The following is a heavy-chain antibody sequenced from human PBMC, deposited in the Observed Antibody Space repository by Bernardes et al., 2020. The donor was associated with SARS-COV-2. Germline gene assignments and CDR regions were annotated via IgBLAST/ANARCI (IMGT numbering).Heavy chain of an antibody. CDR3: ARVDGLHRYFEH. CDR2: IFSGGIT. J-gene: IGHJ4*02. D-gene: IGHD4-4*01. V-gene: IGHV3-66*02. CDR1: GFSVYSSY. Sequence: GGSLRLSCAASGFSVYSSYMSWVRQAPGKGLEWLSVIFSGGITYYADSVKGRFTISRDSSKNTLFLQMNSLRPEDTAVYHCARVDGLHRYFEHWGQGTLVAVSS.